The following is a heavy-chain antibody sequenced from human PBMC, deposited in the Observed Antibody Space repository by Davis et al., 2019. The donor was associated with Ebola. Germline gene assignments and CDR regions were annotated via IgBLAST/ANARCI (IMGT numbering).Heavy chain of an antibody. D-gene: IGHD3-16*01. CDR1: GFTFTSYV. CDR3: AKGGRSPLHQIVY. Sequence: GGSLRLSCAASGFTFTSYVMTWVRQAPGKGLNWVSTISGSGSSTYYADSVKGRFTISRDKSKNTMYLQMNSLRDEDTAVYYCAKGGRSPLHQIVYWGQGTLVTVSS. J-gene: IGHJ4*02. V-gene: IGHV3-23*01. CDR2: ISGSGSST.